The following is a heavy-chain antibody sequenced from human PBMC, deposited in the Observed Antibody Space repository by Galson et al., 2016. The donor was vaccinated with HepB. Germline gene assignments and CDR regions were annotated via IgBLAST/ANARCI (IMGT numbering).Heavy chain of an antibody. Sequence: CAISGDSVSSNNAGWSWIRQSPSRGLEWLGKTYYWSKWYNDYSVSLKGRITITSDTSKNQFSLHLNSVTPEDTAVYYCAREPPVVPPTYYYYMDVWAKGPRSPSP. CDR1: GDSVSSNNAG. D-gene: IGHD2-2*01. CDR3: AREPPVVPPTYYYYMDV. J-gene: IGHJ6*03. CDR2: TYYWSKWYN. V-gene: IGHV6-1*01.